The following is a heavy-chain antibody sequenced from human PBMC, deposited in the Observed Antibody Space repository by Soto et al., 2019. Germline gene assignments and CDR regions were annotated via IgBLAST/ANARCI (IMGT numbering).Heavy chain of an antibody. V-gene: IGHV4-59*08. J-gene: IGHJ4*02. D-gene: IGHD6-13*01. CDR2: IYYNGNT. CDR1: GGSISSYY. CDR3: ARADHGYYFDY. Sequence: PSETLSLTCTVSGGSISSYYWTWIRQPPGKGLEWIGFIYYNGNTNYNPSLNSRVTISVDTSKNQFSLTLTSVTAADTAVYYCARADHGYYFDYWGQGALVTVSS.